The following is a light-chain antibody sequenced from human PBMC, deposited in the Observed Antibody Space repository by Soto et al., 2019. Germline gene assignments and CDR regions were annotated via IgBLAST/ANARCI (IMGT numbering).Light chain of an antibody. CDR1: QGISNY. CDR3: QKYNSAPTWT. V-gene: IGKV1-27*01. CDR2: AAS. J-gene: IGKJ1*01. Sequence: DIQMTQSPSSLSASVGDRVTITCRASQGISNYLAWYQQKPGKVPKLLIYAASTLQSGVPSRLSGSGSGTDFTLTISSLQPEDVATYYCQKYNSAPTWTFGQGTKVEIK.